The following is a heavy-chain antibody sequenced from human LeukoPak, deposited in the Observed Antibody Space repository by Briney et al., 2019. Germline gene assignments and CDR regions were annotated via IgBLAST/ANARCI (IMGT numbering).Heavy chain of an antibody. CDR1: GFTFSNYG. V-gene: IGHV3-21*01. CDR3: ARHRIVLVPAAKSYYYYGMDV. D-gene: IGHD2-2*01. CDR2: ISSSNSYI. J-gene: IGHJ6*02. Sequence: PGGSLRLSCAATGFTFSNYGMNWVRQAPGKGLEWVSSISSSNSYIYYADSVKGRFTISRDNAQNSLYLQMNSLRAEDTAVYYCARHRIVLVPAAKSYYYYGMDVWGQGTTVTVSS.